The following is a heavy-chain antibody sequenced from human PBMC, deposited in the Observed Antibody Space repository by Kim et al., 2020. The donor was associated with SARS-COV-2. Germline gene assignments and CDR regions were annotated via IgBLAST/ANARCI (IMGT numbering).Heavy chain of an antibody. J-gene: IGHJ6*02. CDR3: ARGGIVVVVAADLYYCYGMDF. D-gene: IGHD2-15*01. Sequence: GGSLRLSCAASGFTFSSYAMHWVRQAPGKGLEWVAVISYDGSNKYYADSVKGRFTISRDNSKNTLYLQMNSMRAEDTAVYYCARGGIVVVVAADLYYCYGMDFWGQGTTVTVSS. V-gene: IGHV3-30-3*01. CDR1: GFTFSSYA. CDR2: ISYDGSNK.